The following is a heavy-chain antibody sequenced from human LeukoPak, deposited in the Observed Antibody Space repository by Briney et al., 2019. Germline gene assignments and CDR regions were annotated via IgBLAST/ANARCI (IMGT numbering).Heavy chain of an antibody. J-gene: IGHJ4*02. V-gene: IGHV1-18*01. CDR2: INGYNGDI. CDR3: ARPRYCGGGTCYSSFDY. Sequence: ASVKVSCKASGYSFTNYGFYWVRQAPGQGLEWMRWINGYNGDIRYAQKLQGRVTMTTDTSTNTAYMELTSLRSDDTAVYYCARPRYCGGGTCYSSFDYWGQGTLVTVSS. CDR1: GYSFTNYG. D-gene: IGHD2-15*01.